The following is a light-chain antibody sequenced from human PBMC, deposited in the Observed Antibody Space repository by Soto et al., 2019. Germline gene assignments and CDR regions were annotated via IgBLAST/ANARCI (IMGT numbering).Light chain of an antibody. J-gene: IGLJ3*02. CDR2: EVT. CDR1: SSDVGGYNY. V-gene: IGLV2-8*01. CDR3: SSYAGSNNLV. Sequence: QSALTQPLSASGSPGQSVTISCTGTSSDVGGYNYVSWYQQHPGKAPKLMIYEVTKRPSGVPDRFSGSKSGNTASLTVSGLQAEDEADYYCSSYAGSNNLVFGGGTKLTVL.